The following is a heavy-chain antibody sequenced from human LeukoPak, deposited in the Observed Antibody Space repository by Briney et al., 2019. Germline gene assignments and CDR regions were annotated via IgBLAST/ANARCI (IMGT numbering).Heavy chain of an antibody. CDR1: GFTFGSYA. CDR3: AKGSAAGRPYYFDY. D-gene: IGHD6-25*01. J-gene: IGHJ4*02. Sequence: PGGSLRLSCAASGFTFGSYAMSWVRQAPGKGLEWVSAITESGGGTYNADSVKGRFTISRDNSKKTLFLQMNSLRAEDTAIHYCAKGSAAGRPYYFDYWGQGTLVTVSS. CDR2: ITESGGGT. V-gene: IGHV3-23*01.